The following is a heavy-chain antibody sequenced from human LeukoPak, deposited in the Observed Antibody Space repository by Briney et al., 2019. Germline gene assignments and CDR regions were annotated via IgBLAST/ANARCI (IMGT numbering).Heavy chain of an antibody. V-gene: IGHV1-46*01. CDR1: GYTFTSYY. CDR3: ARVGYSSGWYVAFDI. CDR2: INPSGGST. J-gene: IGHJ3*02. D-gene: IGHD6-19*01. Sequence: ASVKVSCKASGYTFTSYYMHWVRQAPGQGLEWMGIINPSGGSTSYAQKFQGRVTMTRDMSTSTVYMELSSLRSEDTAVYYCARVGYSSGWYVAFDIWGQGTMVTVSS.